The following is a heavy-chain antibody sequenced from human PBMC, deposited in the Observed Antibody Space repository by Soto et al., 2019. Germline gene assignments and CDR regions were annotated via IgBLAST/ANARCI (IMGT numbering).Heavy chain of an antibody. CDR3: ARDRGQLTDFHY. J-gene: IGHJ4*02. Sequence: GGSLRLSCSASGFTFSTYWMHWVRQAPGKGLVWVSRINFDGRSIFYADSVRGRFTISRDNAKNTLYLQMHSLRAEDTAIYYCARDRGQLTDFHYWGQGALVTVSS. CDR2: INFDGRSI. D-gene: IGHD6-13*01. CDR1: GFTFSTYW. V-gene: IGHV3-74*01.